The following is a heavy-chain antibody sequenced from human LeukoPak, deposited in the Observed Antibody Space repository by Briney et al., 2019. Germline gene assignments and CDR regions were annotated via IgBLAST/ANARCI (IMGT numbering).Heavy chain of an antibody. J-gene: IGHJ3*02. D-gene: IGHD3-22*01. CDR3: ARSFHYYDSSVAAFDI. CDR1: GASISSYY. V-gene: IGHV4-4*07. Sequence: KPSETLSLTCTVSGASISSYYWSWIRQPAGKGLGWIGRISDSASTNYNPSLKTRVTISVHTSKKQFSLQLTSVTAADTAVYYCARSFHYYDSSVAAFDIWGQGTMVTVSS. CDR2: ISDSAST.